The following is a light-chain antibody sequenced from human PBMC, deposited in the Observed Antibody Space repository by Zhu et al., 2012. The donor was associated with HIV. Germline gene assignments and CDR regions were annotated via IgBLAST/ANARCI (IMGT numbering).Light chain of an antibody. CDR1: QSIGQY. Sequence: TITCRASQSIGQYLHWYQQKSGKAPKLLIYAASILQSGVPSRFSGSGSGTEFTLTISSLQPEDFATYYCQHLTIYPTFGGGSKVEMK. CDR2: AAS. J-gene: IGKJ4*01. V-gene: IGKV1-9*01. CDR3: QHLTIYPT.